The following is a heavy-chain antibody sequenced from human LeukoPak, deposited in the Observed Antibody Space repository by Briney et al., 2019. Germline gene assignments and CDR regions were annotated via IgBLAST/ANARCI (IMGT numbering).Heavy chain of an antibody. Sequence: TLSLTCTVSGGSISSGGYYWSRIRQHPGKGLEWIGYIYYSGSTYYNPSLKSRVTISVDTSKNQFSLKLSSVTAADTAVYYCASITPRGESSGFDYWGQGTLVTVSS. V-gene: IGHV4-31*03. CDR1: GGSISSGGYY. J-gene: IGHJ4*02. CDR3: ASITPRGESSGFDY. D-gene: IGHD3-16*01. CDR2: IYYSGST.